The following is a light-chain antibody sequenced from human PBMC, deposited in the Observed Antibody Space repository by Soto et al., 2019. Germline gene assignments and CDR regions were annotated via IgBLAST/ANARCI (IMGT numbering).Light chain of an antibody. V-gene: IGKV1-5*03. CDR3: QQYNSYSWT. CDR2: KAS. CDR1: QSISSW. J-gene: IGKJ1*01. Sequence: DIQMTQSPSTLSASVGDRFTITCRASQSISSWLAWYQQKPGKAPKLLIYKASSLESGVPSRFSGSGSGTEFTLTISSLQPDDFATYYCQQYNSYSWTFGQGTKVELK.